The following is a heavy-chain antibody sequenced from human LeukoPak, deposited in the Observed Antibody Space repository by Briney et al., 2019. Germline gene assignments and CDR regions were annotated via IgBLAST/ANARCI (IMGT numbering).Heavy chain of an antibody. CDR2: IYYSGST. CDR1: GGSISSYY. D-gene: IGHD6-19*01. V-gene: IGHV4-59*08. Sequence: PSETLSLTCTVSGGSISSYYWSWIRQPPGKGLEWIGYIYYSGSTNYNPSLKSRVTISVDTSKNQFSLKLSSVTAADTAVYYCARTAVAGKGYYFDYWGQGTLVTVSS. J-gene: IGHJ4*02. CDR3: ARTAVAGKGYYFDY.